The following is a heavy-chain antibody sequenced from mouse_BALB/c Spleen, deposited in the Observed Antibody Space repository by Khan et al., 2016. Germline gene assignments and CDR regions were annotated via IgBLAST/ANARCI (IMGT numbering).Heavy chain of an antibody. J-gene: IGHJ3*01. CDR2: IDPANGST. D-gene: IGHD2-1*01. CDR1: GFKIKDTY. Sequence: VQLKQSGAELVKPGASVKLSCTASGFKIKDTYMHWVTQRPEQGLEWIGRIDPANGSTKNDPKFQGKDTITADSSSNTVYLHLSSLTSEDTAVSYGARRGNQVEGGNWGEGTLVTVYA. CDR3: ARRGNQVEGGN. V-gene: IGHV14-3*02.